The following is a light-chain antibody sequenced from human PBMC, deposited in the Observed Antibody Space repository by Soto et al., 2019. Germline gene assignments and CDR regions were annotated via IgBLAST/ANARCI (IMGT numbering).Light chain of an antibody. CDR1: QSISSW. CDR2: DAS. CDR3: QQYNSYSWT. Sequence: DIQMTQSPSTLSSSVGDRVTLTCRASQSISSWLAWYKQKPGKAPKLLIYDASSLESGVPSRFSGSGSGTEFTLTISSLQPDDFATYYCQQYNSYSWTFGQGTKVDIK. V-gene: IGKV1-5*01. J-gene: IGKJ1*01.